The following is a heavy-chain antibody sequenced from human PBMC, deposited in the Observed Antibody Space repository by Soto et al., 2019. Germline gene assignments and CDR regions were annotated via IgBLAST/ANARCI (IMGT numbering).Heavy chain of an antibody. CDR3: ARKGLHDPTYAY. J-gene: IGHJ4*02. V-gene: IGHV3-74*01. CDR2: INSDGSST. CDR1: GFTFSSYW. Sequence: VQLVESGGGLVQPGGSLRLSCAASGFTFSSYWMHWVRQAPGKGLVWVSRINSDGSSTSYADSVKGRFTISRDNAKYTLYLQMNSLRAEDTAVYYCARKGLHDPTYAYWGQGTLVTVSS. D-gene: IGHD4-4*01.